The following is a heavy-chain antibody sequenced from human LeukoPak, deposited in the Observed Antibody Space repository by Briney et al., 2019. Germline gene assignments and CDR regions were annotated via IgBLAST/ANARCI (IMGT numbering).Heavy chain of an antibody. Sequence: ASVKVSCKASGYTFTSYAMHWVRQAPGQGLEWMGIINPSGGSTSYAQKFQGRVAMTRDMSTSTVYMELSSLRSEDTAVYYCARGGVTDDYYDTSGYRFDIWSQGTMVTVSS. CDR2: INPSGGST. CDR3: ARGGVTDDYYDTSGYRFDI. J-gene: IGHJ3*02. V-gene: IGHV1-46*01. D-gene: IGHD3-22*01. CDR1: GYTFTSYA.